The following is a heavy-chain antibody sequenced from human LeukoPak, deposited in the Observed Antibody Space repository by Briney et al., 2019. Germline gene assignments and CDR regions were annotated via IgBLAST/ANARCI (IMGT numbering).Heavy chain of an antibody. CDR3: ARVSVAGTPYYYYGMDV. D-gene: IGHD6-19*01. J-gene: IGHJ6*02. V-gene: IGHV1-18*01. CDR2: ISAYNGNT. Sequence: GASVKVSCKASGYTFTSYGISWVRQAPGQGLEWMGWISAYNGNTNYAQKLQGRVTMTTDTSTSTAYMELRSLRSDDTAVYYCARVSVAGTPYYYYGMDVWGQGTTVTASS. CDR1: GYTFTSYG.